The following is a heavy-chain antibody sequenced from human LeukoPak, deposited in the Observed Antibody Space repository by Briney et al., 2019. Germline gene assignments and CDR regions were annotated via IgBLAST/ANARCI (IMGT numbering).Heavy chain of an antibody. Sequence: PGGSLRLSCAASGFTFSSYGMHWVRQAPGKGLEWVAVIWYDGSNKYYADSVKGRFTISRDNSKNTLYLQMNSLRAEDTAVYYCARAYYYDSNGYKIRGGVIDYWGQGTLVTVSS. CDR3: ARAYYYDSNGYKIRGGVIDY. J-gene: IGHJ4*02. D-gene: IGHD3-22*01. V-gene: IGHV3-33*01. CDR1: GFTFSSYG. CDR2: IWYDGSNK.